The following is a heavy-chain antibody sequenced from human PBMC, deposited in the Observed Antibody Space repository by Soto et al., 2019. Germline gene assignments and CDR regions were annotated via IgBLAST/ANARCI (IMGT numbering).Heavy chain of an antibody. CDR3: AXXXXXXXXXXXXXXXXGXDV. CDR1: GFTFSSYS. J-gene: IGHJ6*02. V-gene: IGHV3-21*01. Sequence: EVQLVESGGGLVKPGGSLRLSCAASGFTFSSYSMNWVRQXPXXXXXXXXXISXSSSYIYYADSVKGRFTISRDNAKNSLYLQMNSLRAEDTXXYXXAXXXXXXXXXXXXXXXXGXDVWGQGTTVTVSS. CDR2: ISXSSSYI.